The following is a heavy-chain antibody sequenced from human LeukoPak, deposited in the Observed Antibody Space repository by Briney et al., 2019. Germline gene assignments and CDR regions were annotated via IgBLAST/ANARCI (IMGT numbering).Heavy chain of an antibody. CDR3: VRDESSRDDSCGHHY. J-gene: IGHJ4*02. CDR1: SPSVSSHH. V-gene: IGHV4-4*07. CDR2: VHFSGST. Sequence: PSETLSLTCAVSSPSVSSHHWAWIRQPAAKGLEWVGRVHFSGSTNYNPSLRSRVAISLDKSKNELALTLKSVSAADTAVYYCVRDESSRDDSCGHHYWGRGVLVTVSS. D-gene: IGHD3-22*01.